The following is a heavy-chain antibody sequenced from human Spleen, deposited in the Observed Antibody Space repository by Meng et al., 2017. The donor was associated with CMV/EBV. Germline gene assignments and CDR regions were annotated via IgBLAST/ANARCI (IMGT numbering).Heavy chain of an antibody. CDR1: GYTFTSYG. CDR3: ASAGIAVAGTGFDY. D-gene: IGHD6-19*01. Sequence: VQSCVSAARCNKPGASVKVSCKASGYTFTSYGISWVQQAPGQGLEWMGWISAYNGTTNYAQKLQGRVTMTTDTSTSTAYMELRSLRSDDTAVYYCASAGIAVAGTGFDYWGQGTLVTVSS. J-gene: IGHJ4*02. CDR2: ISAYNGTT. V-gene: IGHV1-18*01.